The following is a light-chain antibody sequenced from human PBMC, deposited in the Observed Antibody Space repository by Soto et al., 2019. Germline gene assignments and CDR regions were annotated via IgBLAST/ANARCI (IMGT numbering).Light chain of an antibody. V-gene: IGKV3-20*01. Sequence: EIVLTQSPGTLSLSPGERATLSCRASQSVSSNYLAWYQQKPGQAPRLLIYGASSRATDIPDRFSGSGSGTDFTLTISRLEPEDFAVYYCQQYVSSPTFGQGTKVEIK. CDR1: QSVSSNY. J-gene: IGKJ1*01. CDR2: GAS. CDR3: QQYVSSPT.